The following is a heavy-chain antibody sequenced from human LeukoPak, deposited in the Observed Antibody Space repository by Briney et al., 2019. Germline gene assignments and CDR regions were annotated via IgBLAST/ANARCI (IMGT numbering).Heavy chain of an antibody. D-gene: IGHD2-2*01. CDR1: GFTFSSYG. V-gene: IGHV3-33*01. CDR2: IWYDGSNK. CDR3: ARPSSSLYYSYMDV. J-gene: IGHJ6*03. Sequence: GGSLRLSCAASGFTFSSYGMHWVRQAPGKGREWVAVIWYDGSNKYYADSVKGRFTISRDNSKNTLYLQMNSLRAEDTAVYYCARPSSSLYYSYMDVWGKGTTVTVSS.